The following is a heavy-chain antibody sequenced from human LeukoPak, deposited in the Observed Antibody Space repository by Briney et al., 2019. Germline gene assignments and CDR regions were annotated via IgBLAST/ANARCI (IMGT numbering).Heavy chain of an antibody. D-gene: IGHD2-8*01. CDR3: ASVLFDY. CDR2: IYYSGST. V-gene: IGHV4-59*12. Sequence: PSETLSLTCTVSGGSISSYYWSWIRQPPGKGLEWIGYIYYSGSTNYNPSLKSRVTISVDTSKNQFSLKLSSVTAADTAVYYCASVLFDYWGQGTLVTVSS. CDR1: GGSISSYY. J-gene: IGHJ4*02.